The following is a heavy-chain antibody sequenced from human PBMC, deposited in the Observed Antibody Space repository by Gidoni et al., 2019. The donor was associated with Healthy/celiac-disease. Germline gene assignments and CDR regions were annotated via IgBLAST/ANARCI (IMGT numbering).Heavy chain of an antibody. CDR3: AYLGELSPPADY. CDR1: GFPFSSYA. CDR2: ISYDGSNK. J-gene: IGHJ4*02. V-gene: IGHV3-30-3*01. Sequence: QVQLVASGGGVAQPGRSLRLYCAASGFPFSSYAMHWVRQAPGKGLEWVAVISYDGSNKYYADSVKGRLTISRDNSKNTLYLQMNSLRAEDTAVYYCAYLGELSPPADYWGQGTLVTVSS. D-gene: IGHD3-16*02.